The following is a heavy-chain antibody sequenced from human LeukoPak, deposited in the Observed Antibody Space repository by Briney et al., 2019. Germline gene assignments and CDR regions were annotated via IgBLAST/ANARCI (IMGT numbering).Heavy chain of an antibody. Sequence: ASVKVSCKASGYTFTSYYMHWVRQATGQGLEWMGWMNPNSGNTGYAQKFQGRVTMTRNTSISTAYMELSSLRSEDTAVYYCARGPPYYYDSSGYYFDYWGQGTLVTVSS. CDR3: ARGPPYYYDSSGYYFDY. D-gene: IGHD3-22*01. CDR1: GYTFTSYY. CDR2: MNPNSGNT. V-gene: IGHV1-8*02. J-gene: IGHJ4*02.